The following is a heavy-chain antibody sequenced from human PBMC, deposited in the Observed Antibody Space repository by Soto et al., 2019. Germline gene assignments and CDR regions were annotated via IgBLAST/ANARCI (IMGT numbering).Heavy chain of an antibody. CDR2: ISSDSSTI. J-gene: IGHJ4*02. CDR3: ARPYCSSASCQNYFEY. Sequence: GGSLRLSCAASGFAFSTYGMNWVRQAPGKGLEWVSHISSDSSTIYYADSVKGRFTISRDNAKNSLYLQMNSLRAEDTAVYYCARPYCSSASCQNYFEYWGQGTLVTVSS. V-gene: IGHV3-48*01. D-gene: IGHD2-2*01. CDR1: GFAFSTYG.